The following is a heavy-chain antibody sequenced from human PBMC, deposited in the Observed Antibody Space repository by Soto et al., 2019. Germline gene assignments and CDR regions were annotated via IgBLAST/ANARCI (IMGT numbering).Heavy chain of an antibody. J-gene: IGHJ4*02. D-gene: IGHD1-1*01. CDR1: GLTFSSYW. CDR3: ARGVHY. CDR2: IKQDGSEK. Sequence: EVQLVESGGGLVQPGGSLRLSCAASGLTFSSYWMSWVRQAPGKGLEWVANIKQDGSEKYYVDSVKGRFTISRDNAKNSLYRQMDSLRVEDTAVYYCARGVHYWGQGSLVTVSS. V-gene: IGHV3-7*01.